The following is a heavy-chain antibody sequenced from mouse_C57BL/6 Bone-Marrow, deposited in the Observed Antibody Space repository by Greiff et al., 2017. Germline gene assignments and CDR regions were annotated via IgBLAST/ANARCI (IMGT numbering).Heavy chain of an antibody. Sequence: QVQLQQPGAELVKPGASVKLSCKASGYTFTSYWMHWVKQRPGQGLEWIGMIHPNSGSTNYNEKFKSKATLTVDKSSSTAYMQLSSLTSEDSAVYYCARWKGYYYGSSPYYFDYWGQGTTLTVSS. CDR3: ARWKGYYYGSSPYYFDY. V-gene: IGHV1-64*01. CDR2: IHPNSGST. CDR1: GYTFTSYW. J-gene: IGHJ2*01. D-gene: IGHD1-1*01.